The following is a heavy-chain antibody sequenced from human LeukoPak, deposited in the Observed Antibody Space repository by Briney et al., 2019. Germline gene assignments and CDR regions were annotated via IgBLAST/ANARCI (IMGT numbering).Heavy chain of an antibody. CDR3: ARVGYNWNLWFDF. Sequence: SATLSRTCTVSGYSMSSGYYWGWIRQPPGKGLQWIGSIFHSGNSYYNPSLKSRVTVSVDTSKNQFSLKVNSVTAADTAVYYCARVGYNWNLWFDFWGQGTTVTVSS. V-gene: IGHV4-38-2*02. CDR1: GYSMSSGYY. J-gene: IGHJ3*01. CDR2: IFHSGNS. D-gene: IGHD1-7*01.